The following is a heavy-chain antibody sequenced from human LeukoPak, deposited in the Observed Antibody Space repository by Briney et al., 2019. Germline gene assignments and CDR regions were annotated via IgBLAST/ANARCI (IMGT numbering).Heavy chain of an antibody. V-gene: IGHV3-49*04. D-gene: IGHD6-13*01. CDR1: GFTFGDYA. CDR3: TRGAAAGTWRFDY. Sequence: GGSLRLSCTASGFTFGDYAMSWVRQAPGKGLEWVGFIRSKAYGGTTEYAASVNGRFTISRDDSKSIAYLQMNSLKTEDTAVYYCTRGAAAGTWRFDYWGQGTLVTVSS. CDR2: IRSKAYGGTT. J-gene: IGHJ4*02.